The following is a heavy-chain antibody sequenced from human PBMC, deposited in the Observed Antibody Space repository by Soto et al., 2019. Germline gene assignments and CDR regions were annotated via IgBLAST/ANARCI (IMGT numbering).Heavy chain of an antibody. J-gene: IGHJ6*02. Sequence: SETLSLTCAVYGGSFSGYYWSWIRQPPGKGLEWIGEINHSGSTNYNPSLKSRVTISVDTSKNQFSLKLSSVTAADTAVYYCGRGYVVATYYYGMDVWGQGTTVTVS. CDR1: GGSFSGYY. V-gene: IGHV4-34*01. CDR2: INHSGST. CDR3: GRGYVVATYYYGMDV. D-gene: IGHD5-12*01.